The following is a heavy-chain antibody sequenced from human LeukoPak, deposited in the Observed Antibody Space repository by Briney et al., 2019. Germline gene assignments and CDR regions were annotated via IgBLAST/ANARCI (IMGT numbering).Heavy chain of an antibody. CDR3: VKLRGIYLDFDY. V-gene: IGHV3-23*01. D-gene: IGHD1-26*01. CDR1: GFTFSSYA. Sequence: PGGSLRLSCAASGFTFSSYAMSWVRQAPGKGLEWVSAIIGSGGYSYYADSVKGRFTISRDNSKNTLSLQMDSLRAEDTAVYYCVKLRGIYLDFDYWGQGTLVTVSP. J-gene: IGHJ4*02. CDR2: IIGSGGYS.